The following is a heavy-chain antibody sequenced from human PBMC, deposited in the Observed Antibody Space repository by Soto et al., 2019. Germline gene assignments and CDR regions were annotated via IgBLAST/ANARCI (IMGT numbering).Heavy chain of an antibody. D-gene: IGHD6-13*01. J-gene: IGHJ4*02. CDR2: IIPIFGTA. CDR3: ARVSGYSSSWDFDY. V-gene: IGHV1-69*13. CDR1: GGTFSSYS. Sequence: SGKVSCKASGGTFSSYSISWVRQAPGQGLEWMGGIIPIFGTANYAQKFQGRVTITADESTSTAYMELSSLRSEDTAVYYCARVSGYSSSWDFDYWGQGTLVTVSS.